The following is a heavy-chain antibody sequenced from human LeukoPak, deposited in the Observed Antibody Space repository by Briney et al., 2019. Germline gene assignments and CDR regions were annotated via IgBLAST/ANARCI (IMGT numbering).Heavy chain of an antibody. Sequence: PSETLSLTCSVSGGSISGSLYHWGWIRQPPGKGLEWIGTIYYTGTTYYNPSLKSRLTMSVDTSKNQFSLNLTSVAAADTAVYYCARYITSYYDTSGYYIWGQGILVTVSS. CDR1: GGSISGSLYH. J-gene: IGHJ4*02. CDR2: IYYTGTT. D-gene: IGHD3-22*01. CDR3: ARYITSYYDTSGYYI. V-gene: IGHV4-39*07.